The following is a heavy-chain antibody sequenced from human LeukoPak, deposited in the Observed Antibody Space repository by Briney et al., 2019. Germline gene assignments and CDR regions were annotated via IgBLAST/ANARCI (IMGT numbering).Heavy chain of an antibody. Sequence: PGGSLRLSCATSGFTFSIFEMNWVRQAPGKGLEWLSYISSSGDTIYYADSVKGRFTISRDDAKNSVYLQLNSLRAEDTAVYYCARVIDGGYDLAFGFWGQGTLVTVSS. D-gene: IGHD5-12*01. J-gene: IGHJ4*02. V-gene: IGHV3-48*03. CDR2: ISSSGDTI. CDR1: GFTFSIFE. CDR3: ARVIDGGYDLAFGF.